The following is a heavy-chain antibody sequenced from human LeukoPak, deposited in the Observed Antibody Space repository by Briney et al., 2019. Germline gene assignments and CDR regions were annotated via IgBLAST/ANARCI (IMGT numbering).Heavy chain of an antibody. CDR1: GYTFTSYD. J-gene: IGHJ5*02. D-gene: IGHD6-13*01. CDR3: ARESAAGQYNWFDP. V-gene: IGHV1-2*06. CDR2: INPNSGGT. Sequence: ASVKVSCKASGYTFTSYDINWVRQATGQGLEWMGRINPNSGGTNYAQKFQGRVTMTRDTSISTAYMELSRLRSDDTAVYYCARESAAGQYNWFDPWGQGTLVTVSS.